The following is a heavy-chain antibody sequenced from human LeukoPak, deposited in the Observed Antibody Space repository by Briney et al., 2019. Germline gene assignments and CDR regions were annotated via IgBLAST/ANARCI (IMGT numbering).Heavy chain of an antibody. Sequence: PSQTLSLTCTVSGGSISSGDYYWSWIRQSPGKGLEWIGEINHSGSTNYNPSLKSRVIISVDTSKNQFSLKLSSVTAADTAVYYCAREGPRRQGVFDNWGQGTLVTVSS. D-gene: IGHD2-8*01. CDR1: GGSISSGDYY. CDR3: AREGPRRQGVFDN. V-gene: IGHV4-30-4*01. CDR2: INHSGST. J-gene: IGHJ4*02.